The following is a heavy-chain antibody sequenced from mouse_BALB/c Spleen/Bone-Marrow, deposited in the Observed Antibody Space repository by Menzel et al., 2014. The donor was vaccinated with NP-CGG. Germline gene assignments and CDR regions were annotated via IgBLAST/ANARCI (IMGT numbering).Heavy chain of an antibody. D-gene: IGHD2-4*01. CDR2: INTNGGEI. CDR1: GFTFSNYG. Sequence: EVKLMESGGGLVQPGGSLKLSCAASGFTFSNYGMSWVRQTPDKRLEFVATINTNGGEIYYPDSVKGRFTISRDNAMNTLYLQMRSLKSEDTAMYYCARGDDYVSWFAYWGQGTLVTVSA. CDR3: ARGDDYVSWFAY. V-gene: IGHV5-6-3*01. J-gene: IGHJ3*01.